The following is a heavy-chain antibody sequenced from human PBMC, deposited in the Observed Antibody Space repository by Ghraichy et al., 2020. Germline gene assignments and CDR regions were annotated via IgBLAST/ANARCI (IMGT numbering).Heavy chain of an antibody. Sequence: ESLNISCTLYGGSFSDYYWTWIRQPPGMGLEWIGEITQTGNTNYNTSLESRVTISAETSKNQFSLRLSSVTAADTAVYYCARGSPLIRGVSKRRQDYYYMDIWGNGTTVTVSS. D-gene: IGHD3-10*01. J-gene: IGHJ6*03. CDR3: ARGSPLIRGVSKRRQDYYYMDI. CDR1: GGSFSDYY. CDR2: ITQTGNT. V-gene: IGHV4-34*01.